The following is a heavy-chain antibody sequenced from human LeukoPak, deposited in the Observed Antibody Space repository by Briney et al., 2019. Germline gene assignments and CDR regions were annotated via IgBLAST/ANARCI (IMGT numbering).Heavy chain of an antibody. D-gene: IGHD3-10*01. V-gene: IGHV3-49*04. CDR3: TRGPILLWIHNGMDV. Sequence: GSLRLSCIASGFIFGDHAMSWVRRPPGKGLEWVGFIRSKAYGATIEYAASVKGRFTISRDDSKGIAYLQMNDLKTEDTALYYCTRGPILLWIHNGMDVWGQGTTVTVSS. CDR1: GFIFGDHA. CDR2: IRSKAYGATI. J-gene: IGHJ6*02.